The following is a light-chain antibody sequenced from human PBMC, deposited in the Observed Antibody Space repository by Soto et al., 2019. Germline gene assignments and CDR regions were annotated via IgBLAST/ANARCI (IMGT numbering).Light chain of an antibody. V-gene: IGKV1-12*01. CDR1: QNIRNW. Sequence: DIQMTQSPSFVSASVGDRVTITCRATQNIRNWLAWYQQKPGKAPKLLIYAASSLHSGVPSRFSGSGSETDFALTISSLQPEDFATFICQQASSFPLTTTIGPGTKVDIK. J-gene: IGKJ3*01. CDR2: AAS. CDR3: QQASSFPLTTT.